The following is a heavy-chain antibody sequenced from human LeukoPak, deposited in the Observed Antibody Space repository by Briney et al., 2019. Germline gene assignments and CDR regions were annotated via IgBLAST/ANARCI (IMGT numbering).Heavy chain of an antibody. CDR3: ARLQVSGSYLYYFDY. CDR1: IGSISSYH. CDR2: ILTSGTT. J-gene: IGHJ4*02. V-gene: IGHV4-4*09. D-gene: IGHD3-10*01. Sequence: SETLSLTCTVSIGSISSYHWSWVRQPPGKGVEWIGYILTSGTTNYNPSLKSRLTISVDTSKNQFTLKLSSVTAADTAVYYCARLQVSGSYLYYFDYWGQGTLVTVSS.